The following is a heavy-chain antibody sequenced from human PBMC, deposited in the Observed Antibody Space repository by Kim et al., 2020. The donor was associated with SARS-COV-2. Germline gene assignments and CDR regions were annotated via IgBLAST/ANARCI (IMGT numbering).Heavy chain of an antibody. CDR2: INPNSGGT. CDR3: ARDSYYYGSGSLENEIYYYYYGMDV. CDR1: GYTFTGYY. V-gene: IGHV1-2*04. D-gene: IGHD3-10*01. Sequence: ASVKVSCKASGYTFTGYYMHWVRQAPGQGLEWMGWINPNSGGTNYAQKFQGWVTMTRDTSISTAYMELSRLRSDDTAVYYCARDSYYYGSGSLENEIYYYYYGMDVWGQGTTVTVSS. J-gene: IGHJ6*02.